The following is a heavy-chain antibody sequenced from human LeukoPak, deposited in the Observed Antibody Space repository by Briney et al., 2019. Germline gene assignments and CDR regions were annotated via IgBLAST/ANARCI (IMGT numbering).Heavy chain of an antibody. D-gene: IGHD3-22*01. V-gene: IGHV3-48*03. Sequence: PGGSLRLSCAASGFTFSNYEMNWVRQAPGKGLEWFSYIGRSGSTIYYADSVRGRFTISRDNAKNSLYLQMNSLRAEDTAVYYCARPSNGITMIVVATGWFDPWGQGTLVTVSS. CDR3: ARPSNGITMIVVATGWFDP. CDR1: GFTFSNYE. CDR2: IGRSGSTI. J-gene: IGHJ5*02.